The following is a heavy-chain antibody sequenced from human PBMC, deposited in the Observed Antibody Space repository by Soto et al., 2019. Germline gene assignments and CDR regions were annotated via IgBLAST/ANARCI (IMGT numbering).Heavy chain of an antibody. D-gene: IGHD3-9*01. CDR1: GFTFSSYS. Sequence: GGSLRLSCAASGFTFSSYSMNWVRQAPGKGLEWVSYISSSSSTIYYADSVKGRFTISRDNAKNSLYLQMNSLRAEDTAVYYCARGIRSDDILTGYYLYYYYYMDVWGKGTTVTVSS. V-gene: IGHV3-48*01. CDR3: ARGIRSDDILTGYYLYYYYYMDV. CDR2: ISSSSSTI. J-gene: IGHJ6*03.